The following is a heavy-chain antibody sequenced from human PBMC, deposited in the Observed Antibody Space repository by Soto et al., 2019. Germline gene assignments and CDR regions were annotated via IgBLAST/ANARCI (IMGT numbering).Heavy chain of an antibody. D-gene: IGHD6-19*01. V-gene: IGHV3-48*02. CDR1: GFTFSGYS. J-gene: IGHJ5*02. CDR3: ARRHSSGWYNWFDP. CDR2: ISSSSSTI. Sequence: EVQLVESGGGLVQPGGSLRLSCAASGFTFSGYSMNWVRQAPGKGLEWVSYISSSSSTIYYADSVKGRFTISRDNAKNSLYLQMNSLRDEDTAVYYCARRHSSGWYNWFDPWGQGTLVTVSS.